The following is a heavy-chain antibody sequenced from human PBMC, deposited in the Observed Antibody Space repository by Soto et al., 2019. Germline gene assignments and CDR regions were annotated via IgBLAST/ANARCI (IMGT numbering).Heavy chain of an antibody. CDR3: AREPFHDYIPYYYGMDV. J-gene: IGHJ6*02. D-gene: IGHD4-4*01. Sequence: GGSLRLSCAASGFTFSSYGMHWVRQAPGKGLEWVAVIWYDGSNKYYADSVKGRFTISRDNSKNTLYLQMNSLRAEDTAVYYCAREPFHDYIPYYYGMDVWGQGTTVTVSS. CDR1: GFTFSSYG. V-gene: IGHV3-33*01. CDR2: IWYDGSNK.